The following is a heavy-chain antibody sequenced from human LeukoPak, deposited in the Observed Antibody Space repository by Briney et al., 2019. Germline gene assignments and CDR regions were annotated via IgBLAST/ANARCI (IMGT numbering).Heavy chain of an antibody. D-gene: IGHD3-10*01. Sequence: GASVKVSCKASGYTFTTYDINWVRQAPGQGLEWMGWMNPNSGNTGYVRKFQGRVTLTRDTSISTAYMELSSLRSEDTAVYYCARYHGYGYYYYYMDVWGKGATVTISS. J-gene: IGHJ6*03. CDR2: MNPNSGNT. V-gene: IGHV1-8*01. CDR1: GYTFTTYD. CDR3: ARYHGYGYYYYYMDV.